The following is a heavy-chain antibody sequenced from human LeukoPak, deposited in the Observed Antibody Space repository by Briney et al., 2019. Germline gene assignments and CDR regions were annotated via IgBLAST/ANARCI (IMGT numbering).Heavy chain of an antibody. CDR3: AKVTGYDYAWGSYRNADY. J-gene: IGHJ4*02. CDR2: IRYDGSNK. V-gene: IGHV3-30*02. Sequence: PGGSLRLSCAASGFTFSSYGMHWVRQAPGKGMKWVAFIRYDGSNKYYADSVKGRFTISRDNSKNTLYLQMNSLRAEDTAVYYCAKVTGYDYAWGSYRNADYWGQGTLVTVSS. D-gene: IGHD3-16*02. CDR1: GFTFSSYG.